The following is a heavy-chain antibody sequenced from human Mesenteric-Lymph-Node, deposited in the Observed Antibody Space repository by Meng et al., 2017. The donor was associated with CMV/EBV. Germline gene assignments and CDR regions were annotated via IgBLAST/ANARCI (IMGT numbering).Heavy chain of an antibody. CDR1: GYTFTGYY. CDR2: ISAYNGNT. V-gene: IGHV1-18*04. D-gene: IGHD1-1*01. CDR3: ARGEGVQGVPIDY. Sequence: KASGYTFTGYYMHWVRQAPGQGLEWMGWISAYNGNTNYAQKLQGRVTMTTDTSTSTAYMELRSLRSDDTAVYYCARGEGVQGVPIDYWGQGTLVTVSS. J-gene: IGHJ4*02.